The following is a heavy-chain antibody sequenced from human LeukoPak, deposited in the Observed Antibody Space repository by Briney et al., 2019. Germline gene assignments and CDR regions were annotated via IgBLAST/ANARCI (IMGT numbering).Heavy chain of an antibody. D-gene: IGHD3-22*01. CDR3: ARGYYYDSSGYLYFQH. V-gene: IGHV1-69*13. CDR2: IIPIFGTA. J-gene: IGHJ1*01. CDR1: GGTFSSYA. Sequence: GASVKVSCKASGGTFSSYAISWVRQAPGQGLEWMGGIIPIFGTANYAQKFQGRVTITADESTSTAYMELSSLRSEDTAVYYCARGYYYDSSGYLYFQHWGQGTLVTVSS.